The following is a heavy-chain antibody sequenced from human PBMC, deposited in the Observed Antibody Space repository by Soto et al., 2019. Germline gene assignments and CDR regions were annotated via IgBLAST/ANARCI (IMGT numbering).Heavy chain of an antibody. D-gene: IGHD2-2*01. CDR1: GGSFSGYY. CDR3: ARGLVVPAATNYYYYYYMDV. V-gene: IGHV4-34*01. CDR2: INHSGST. Sequence: PSETLSLTCAVYGGSFSGYYWSWIRQPPGKGLEWIGEINHSGSTNYNPSLKSRVTISVDTSKKQFSLKLSSVTAADTAVYYCARGLVVPAATNYYYYYYMDVWGKGTTVTVSS. J-gene: IGHJ6*03.